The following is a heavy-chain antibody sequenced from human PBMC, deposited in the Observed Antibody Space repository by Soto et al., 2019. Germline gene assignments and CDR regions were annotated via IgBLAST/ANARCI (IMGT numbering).Heavy chain of an antibody. Sequence: QVQLVQSGAEVKKPGASVKVSCKVSGHSFTGHYMHWVRQAPGQGLEWMGWISPNSGDTNYARKFQGRVTMTRDTSIKTVYMELSSLRSDDTAVYYCASSVVRSHQSFDSWGQGTLVTVSS. D-gene: IGHD3-10*01. CDR3: ASSVVRSHQSFDS. J-gene: IGHJ5*01. CDR2: ISPNSGDT. V-gene: IGHV1-2*02. CDR1: GHSFTGHY.